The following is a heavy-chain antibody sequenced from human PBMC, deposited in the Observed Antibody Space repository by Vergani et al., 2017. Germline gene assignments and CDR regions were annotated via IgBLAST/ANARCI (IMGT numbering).Heavy chain of an antibody. Sequence: EVQLVESGGGLVQPGRSLRLSCTASGFTFGDYAMSWVRQAPGKGLERVGFIRSKAYGGTTEYAASVKGRFTISRDDSKSIAYLQMNSLKTEDTAVYYCTRGLVVVPAASSWLSALDIWGQGTMVTVSS. D-gene: IGHD2-2*01. CDR1: GFTFGDYA. CDR3: TRGLVVVPAASSWLSALDI. CDR2: IRSKAYGGTT. V-gene: IGHV3-49*04. J-gene: IGHJ3*02.